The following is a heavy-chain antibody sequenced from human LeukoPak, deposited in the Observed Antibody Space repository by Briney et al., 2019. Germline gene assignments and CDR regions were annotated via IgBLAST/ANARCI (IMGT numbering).Heavy chain of an antibody. CDR1: GFTFSGYA. V-gene: IGHV3-64*05. CDR2: ISSNGGST. CDR3: VKARLGYCSGGSCLGFDY. Sequence: GESLRLSCSASGFTFSGYAMHWVRQAPGKGLEYVSGISSNGGSTYSADSVKGRFTISRDNSKNTLYVQMSSLRAEDTAVYYCVKARLGYCSGGSCLGFDYWGQGTLVTVSS. J-gene: IGHJ4*02. D-gene: IGHD2-15*01.